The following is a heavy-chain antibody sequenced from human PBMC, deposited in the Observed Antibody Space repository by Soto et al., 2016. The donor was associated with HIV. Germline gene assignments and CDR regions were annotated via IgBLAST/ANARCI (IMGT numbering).Heavy chain of an antibody. Sequence: QVQLVQSGAEVKKPGASVKVSCKASGYTFTSYGISWVRQAPGQGLEWMGWISAYNGNTNYAQKFQGRVTMTEDTSTDTAYMELSSLRSEDTAVHYCATAGIAAAGTWYFDLWGRGTLVTVSS. CDR3: ATAGIAAAGTWYFDL. J-gene: IGHJ2*01. CDR1: GYTFTSYG. D-gene: IGHD6-13*01. V-gene: IGHV1-18*01. CDR2: ISAYNGNT.